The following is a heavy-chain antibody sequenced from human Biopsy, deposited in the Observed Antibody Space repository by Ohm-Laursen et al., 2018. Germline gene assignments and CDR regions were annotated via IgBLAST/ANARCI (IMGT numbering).Heavy chain of an antibody. D-gene: IGHD3-10*01. CDR2: ITSRSGYK. CDR1: GFSFTSYT. CDR3: ASLGLVWFGELLSVPFGMDV. J-gene: IGHJ6*02. V-gene: IGHV3-21*01. Sequence: SLRLSCAAAGFSFTSYTVNWVRQVPGKGLEWVSSITSRSGYKYYADSVKGRFTISRDSAKNSLYLQMNSLRAEDTAVYFCASLGLVWFGELLSVPFGMDVWGQGTTVTVSS.